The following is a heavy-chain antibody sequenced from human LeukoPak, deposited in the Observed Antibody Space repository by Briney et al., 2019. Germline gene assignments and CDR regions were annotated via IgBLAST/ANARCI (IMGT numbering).Heavy chain of an antibody. J-gene: IGHJ4*02. CDR3: AEDFTNGGNFYY. D-gene: IGHD4-23*01. Sequence: GGSLRLSCAASGFTFSSYAMHWVRQAPGKGLEYVSAISSNGGSTYYANSVKGRFTISRDNSKNTLYLQMNSLRAEDTAVYYCAEDFTNGGNFYYWGQGTLVTVSS. CDR1: GFTFSSYA. V-gene: IGHV3-64*01. CDR2: ISSNGGST.